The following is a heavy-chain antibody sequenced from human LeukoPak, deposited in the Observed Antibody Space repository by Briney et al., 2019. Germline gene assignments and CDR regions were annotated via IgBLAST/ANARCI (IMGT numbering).Heavy chain of an antibody. V-gene: IGHV4-34*01. D-gene: IGHD3-10*01. Sequence: SETLSLTCAVYGGSFSGYYWSWIRQPPGKGLEWIGEINHSGSTNYNPSLKSRVTISVDTSKNQFSLKLSSVTAADTAVYYCARVAGPSMVRGVPHYYFDYWGQGTLVTVSS. J-gene: IGHJ4*02. CDR3: ARVAGPSMVRGVPHYYFDY. CDR2: INHSGST. CDR1: GGSFSGYY.